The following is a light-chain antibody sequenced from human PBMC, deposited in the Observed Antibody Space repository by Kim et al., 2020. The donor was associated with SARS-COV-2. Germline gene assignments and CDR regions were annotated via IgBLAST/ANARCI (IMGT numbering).Light chain of an antibody. V-gene: IGKV1-5*03. CDR3: QQYKTSSWT. CDR2: KAS. Sequence: DIQLTQSPSTLSASVGDTVTITCRASDSISSWLAWYQHKPGSAPKLLIHKASSLHSGVSSRFSGSGSGTEFTLTISRLQPDDFGTYYCQQYKTSSWTFGQGTKVDIK. J-gene: IGKJ1*01. CDR1: DSISSW.